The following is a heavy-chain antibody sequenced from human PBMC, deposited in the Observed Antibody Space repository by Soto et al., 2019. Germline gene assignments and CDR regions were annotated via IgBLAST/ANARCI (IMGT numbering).Heavy chain of an antibody. V-gene: IGHV3-23*01. J-gene: IGHJ4*02. Sequence: EVQLLESGGGLVQPGGSLRLSCAASGFTFSSDSMNWVRQAPGKGLEWVSTISGSTGNTYYADSVKGRFTISRDNSKNTLYLQMNSLRAEDTAVYYCAKDLGELLFDYFDYWGQGTLVTVSS. CDR1: GFTFSSDS. D-gene: IGHD3-10*01. CDR3: AKDLGELLFDYFDY. CDR2: ISGSTGNT.